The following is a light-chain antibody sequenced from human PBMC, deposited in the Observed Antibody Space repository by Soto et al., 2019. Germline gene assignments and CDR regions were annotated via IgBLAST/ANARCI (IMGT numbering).Light chain of an antibody. CDR2: AAS. CDR3: QQSYSTPPT. Sequence: IQMTQSPSSLSASVGDIVTISCVASQSISSYLNWYQQKPGKAPKLLIYAASSLQSGVPSRFSGSGSGTDFTLTISSLQPEDFATYYCQQSYSTPPTFGQGTKVDI. J-gene: IGKJ1*01. CDR1: QSISSY. V-gene: IGKV1-39*01.